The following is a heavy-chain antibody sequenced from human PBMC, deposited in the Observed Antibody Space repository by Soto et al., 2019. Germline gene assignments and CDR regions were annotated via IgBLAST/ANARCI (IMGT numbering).Heavy chain of an antibody. CDR3: ARGQRVAAARRYYYYYYYMDV. D-gene: IGHD6-13*01. CDR1: GGSCSGDY. CDR2: INHSGST. Sequence: SETLSLTCAVYGGSCSGDYWSWIRQPPGKGLEWIGEINHSGSTNYNPSLKSRVTISVDTSKNQFSLKLSSVTAADTAVYYCARGQRVAAARRYYYYYYYMDVWGKGTTVTVSS. J-gene: IGHJ6*03. V-gene: IGHV4-34*01.